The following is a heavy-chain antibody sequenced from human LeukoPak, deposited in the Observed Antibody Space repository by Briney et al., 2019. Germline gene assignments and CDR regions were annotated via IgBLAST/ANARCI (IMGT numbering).Heavy chain of an antibody. J-gene: IGHJ4*02. CDR2: IHYSGRT. CDR1: GDYITSNH. D-gene: IGHD3-10*01. V-gene: IGHV4-59*08. CDR3: ARHQEGTGAFDF. Sequence: PSETLSLTCTVSGDYITSNHWSWFRQPPGKGLEWIGYIHYSGRTNYIPSLKSRVTISEDTSKNQFSLKLSSVTAEDTAVYYCARHQEGTGAFDFWGQGTLVTVSS.